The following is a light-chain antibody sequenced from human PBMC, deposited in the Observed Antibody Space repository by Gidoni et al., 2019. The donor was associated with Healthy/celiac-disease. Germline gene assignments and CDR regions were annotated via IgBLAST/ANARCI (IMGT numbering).Light chain of an antibody. CDR1: QSVSSSY. Sequence: EIVLTQSPGTLSLSPGERATLSCRASQSVSSSYLAWYQQKPGQAPRRLNYGASSRATGIPDRFSGSGSGTDFTLTISRLEPEDFAVYYCQQYGSSPTFGPGTKVDIK. CDR3: QQYGSSPT. V-gene: IGKV3-20*01. J-gene: IGKJ3*01. CDR2: GAS.